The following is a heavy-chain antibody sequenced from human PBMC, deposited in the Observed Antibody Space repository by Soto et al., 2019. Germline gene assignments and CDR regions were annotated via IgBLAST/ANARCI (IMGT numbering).Heavy chain of an antibody. CDR3: AKNAAADAETNYYYGVDV. D-gene: IGHD6-13*01. J-gene: IGHJ6*02. V-gene: IGHV3-30*18. Sequence: QEQLVESGGGVVQPGRSLRLSCEVSGFTFSYYGMHWVRQTPGKGLEWLAVISYDGSDQYYADSVKGRFTISRDNSKNTLYLQMISPTTEDTGVYHCAKNAAADAETNYYYGVDVWGLGTTVTVSS. CDR2: ISYDGSDQ. CDR1: GFTFSYYG.